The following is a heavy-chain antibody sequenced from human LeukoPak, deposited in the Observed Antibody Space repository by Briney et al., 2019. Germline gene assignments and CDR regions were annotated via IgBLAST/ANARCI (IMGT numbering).Heavy chain of an antibody. Sequence: GSLRLSCAASGFTFSSYAMHWVRQAPGKGLEWVAVISYDGSNKYYADSVKGRFTISRDNSKNTLYLQMNSLRAEDTAVYYCARPPGGMATIRDYWGQGTLVTVSS. CDR2: ISYDGSNK. D-gene: IGHD5-24*01. J-gene: IGHJ4*02. CDR1: GFTFSSYA. CDR3: ARPPGGMATIRDY. V-gene: IGHV3-30-3*01.